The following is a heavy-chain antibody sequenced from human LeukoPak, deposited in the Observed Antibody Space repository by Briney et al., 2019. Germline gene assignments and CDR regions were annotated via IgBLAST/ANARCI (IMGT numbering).Heavy chain of an antibody. J-gene: IGHJ4*02. CDR1: GGSISSGGYS. V-gene: IGHV4-30-2*01. CDR2: IYHSGST. CDR3: AREGDYGFDY. Sequence: SETLSLTCAVSGGSISSGGYSWSWIRQPPGKGLEWIGYIYHSGSTYYNPSLKSRVTIPVDRSKNQFSLKLSSVTAADTAVYYCAREGDYGFDYWGQGTLVTVSS. D-gene: IGHD4-17*01.